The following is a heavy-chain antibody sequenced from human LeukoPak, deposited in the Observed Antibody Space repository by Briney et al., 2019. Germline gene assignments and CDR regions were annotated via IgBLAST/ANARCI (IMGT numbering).Heavy chain of an antibody. D-gene: IGHD6-13*01. J-gene: IGHJ6*03. CDR3: ARDSTAAAGTSITYYYYYMDV. V-gene: IGHV1-2*02. CDR1: GYTFTAYY. CDR2: INPTSGGT. Sequence: AASVKVSCKASGYTFTAYYMHWVRQAPGQGLEWMGWINPTSGGTNPAQKFQGRVTMTRDTSISTAYMELSRLRSDDTAVYYCARDSTAAAGTSITYYYYYMDVWGKGTTVTISS.